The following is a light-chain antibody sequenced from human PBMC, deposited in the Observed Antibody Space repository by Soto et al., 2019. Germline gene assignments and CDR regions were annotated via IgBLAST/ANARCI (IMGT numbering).Light chain of an antibody. Sequence: QAVVTQEPSLTVSPGGTVTLTCASSTGAVTSGYYPNWFQQKPGQAPRALIYSATYKHSWTPARFSGSLLGGKAALTLSGVPPEDEAEYYCLLYYGGVQGVFGTGTKLTVL. V-gene: IGLV7-43*01. CDR3: LLYYGGVQGV. J-gene: IGLJ1*01. CDR2: SAT. CDR1: TGAVTSGYY.